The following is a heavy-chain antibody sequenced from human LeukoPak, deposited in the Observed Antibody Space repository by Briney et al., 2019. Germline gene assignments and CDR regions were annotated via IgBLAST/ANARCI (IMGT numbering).Heavy chain of an antibody. D-gene: IGHD6-13*01. CDR3: VRGVGVSRFNYFDP. V-gene: IGHV3-33*01. CDR1: GFTFSSFG. J-gene: IGHJ5*02. Sequence: PGRSLTLSCAASGFTFSSFGMHWVRQAPGKGLEWVAVIWYDASNKYYADSVKGRFTISRDNSKNTLFLQMNCLRDDDTAVYYCVRGVGVSRFNYFDPWGQGTLVIVSP. CDR2: IWYDASNK.